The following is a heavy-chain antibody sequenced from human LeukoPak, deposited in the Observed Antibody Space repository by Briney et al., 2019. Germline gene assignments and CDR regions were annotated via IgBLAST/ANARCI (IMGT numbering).Heavy chain of an antibody. D-gene: IGHD3-10*01. CDR1: GFTFSDYY. CDR2: ISSSSSYT. CDR3: ARDPSNYYGSGSYCDY. J-gene: IGHJ4*02. Sequence: AGSLPLSCAASGFTFSDYYMSWIRQAPGKGLEWVSYISSSSSYTNYADSVKGRFSISRDNAKNSLYLQMNSLRAEDTAVYYCARDPSNYYGSGSYCDYWGRGTGHRVL. V-gene: IGHV3-11*05.